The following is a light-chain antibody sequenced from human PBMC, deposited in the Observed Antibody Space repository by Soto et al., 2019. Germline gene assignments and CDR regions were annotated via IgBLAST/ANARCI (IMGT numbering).Light chain of an antibody. V-gene: IGLV2-14*01. CDR3: SSYTSSSTRV. CDR1: SSDVGGYGY. Sequence: QSALTQPASVSGSPGQSITISCPGTSSDVGGYGYVSWYQQHPGKAPKLMIYEVSNRPSGVSNRFSGSKSGNTASLTISGLQAEDEADYYCSSYTSSSTRVFGGGTKLTVL. J-gene: IGLJ3*02. CDR2: EVS.